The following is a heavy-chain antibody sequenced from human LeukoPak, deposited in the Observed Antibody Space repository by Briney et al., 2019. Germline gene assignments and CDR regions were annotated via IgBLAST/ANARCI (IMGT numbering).Heavy chain of an antibody. D-gene: IGHD5-18*01. Sequence: GGSLRLSCAASGFTFSSYEMNWVRQAPGKGLEWVSYISSSGSTIYYADSVKGRFTISRGNAKNSLYLQMNSLRAEDTAVYYCAVVLGYSYGPGTFDIWGQGTMVTVSS. CDR2: ISSSGSTI. J-gene: IGHJ3*02. V-gene: IGHV3-48*03. CDR1: GFTFSSYE. CDR3: AVVLGYSYGPGTFDI.